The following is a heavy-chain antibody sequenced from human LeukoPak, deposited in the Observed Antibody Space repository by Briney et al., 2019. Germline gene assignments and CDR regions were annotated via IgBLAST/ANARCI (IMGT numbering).Heavy chain of an antibody. CDR1: GYTFTGYY. CDR3: ARIQPRGFYFDY. D-gene: IGHD5-18*01. J-gene: IGHJ4*02. V-gene: IGHV1-2*02. CDR2: INPNSGGT. Sequence: DSVKVSCKASGYTFTGYYMHWVRQAPGQGLEWMGWINPNSGGTNYAQKFQGRVTMTRDTSISTAYMELSRLRSDDTAVYYCARIQPRGFYFDYWGQGTLVTVSS.